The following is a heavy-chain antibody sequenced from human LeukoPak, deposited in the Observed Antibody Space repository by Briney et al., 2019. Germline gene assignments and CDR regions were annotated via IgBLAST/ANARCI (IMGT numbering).Heavy chain of an antibody. Sequence: GSLRLSCAASGFTFSSYSMNWVRQAPGKGLEWVPSISSSSSYIYYADSVKGRFTISRDNAKNSLYLQMNSLRAEDTAVYYCARDITYYYYMDVWGKGTTVTVSS. V-gene: IGHV3-21*01. CDR3: ARDITYYYYMDV. D-gene: IGHD1-14*01. CDR1: GFTFSSYS. CDR2: ISSSSSYI. J-gene: IGHJ6*03.